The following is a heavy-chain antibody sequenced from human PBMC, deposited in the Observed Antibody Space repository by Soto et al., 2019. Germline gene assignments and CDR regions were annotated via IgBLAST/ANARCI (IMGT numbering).Heavy chain of an antibody. Sequence: PGGSLRLSCAASAFTVSSYAMSWVRQAPGKGLEWVSAVSGSGDSTYYADSVKGRFTISRDNSKNTLYLQMNSLRAADTAVYYCAKGRASDCPGCTQDYWGQGTLVTVSS. V-gene: IGHV3-23*01. CDR3: AKGRASDCPGCTQDY. D-gene: IGHD2-21*02. CDR2: VSGSGDST. CDR1: AFTVSSYA. J-gene: IGHJ4*02.